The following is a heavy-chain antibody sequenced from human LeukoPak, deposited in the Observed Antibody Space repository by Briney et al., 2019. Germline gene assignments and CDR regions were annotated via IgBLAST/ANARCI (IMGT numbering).Heavy chain of an antibody. CDR3: AKDTSSWRFNWFDP. CDR2: INSGGTVT. CDR1: GFTFSDFW. J-gene: IGHJ5*02. Sequence: PGGSLRLPCAASGFTFSDFWMHWVRHAPGKGLVWVSRINSGGTVTNYADSVKGRFTISRDNSKNTLYLQMNSLRAEDTAVYYCAKDTSSWRFNWFDPWGQGTLVTVSS. D-gene: IGHD6-13*01. V-gene: IGHV3-74*01.